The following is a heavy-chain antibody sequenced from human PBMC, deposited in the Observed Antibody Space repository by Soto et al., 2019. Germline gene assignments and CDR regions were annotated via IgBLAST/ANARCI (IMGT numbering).Heavy chain of an antibody. CDR1: GFTFSSYA. CDR2: ISGSGGST. D-gene: IGHD5-12*01. Sequence: GGSLRLSCAASGFTFSSYAMSWVRQAPGKGLEWVSAISGSGGSTYYADSVKGRFTISRDNSKNTLYLQMNSLRAEDAAVYCWVRPVATFRRLGAFDIWGQGTMVTVSS. CDR3: VRPVATFRRLGAFDI. J-gene: IGHJ3*02. V-gene: IGHV3-23*01.